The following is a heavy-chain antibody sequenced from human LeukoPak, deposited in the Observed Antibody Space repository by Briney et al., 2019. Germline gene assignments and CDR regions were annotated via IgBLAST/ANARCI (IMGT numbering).Heavy chain of an antibody. CDR3: ARDSYYYGSGSYLA. Sequence: GGSLRLSCAASGFTFDDYAMHWVRQAPGKGLEWVSGISWNSGSIGYADSVKGRFTISRDNAKNSLYLQMNSLRAEDTAVYYCARDSYYYGSGSYLAWGQGTLVTVSS. V-gene: IGHV3-9*01. J-gene: IGHJ5*02. CDR1: GFTFDDYA. CDR2: ISWNSGSI. D-gene: IGHD3-10*01.